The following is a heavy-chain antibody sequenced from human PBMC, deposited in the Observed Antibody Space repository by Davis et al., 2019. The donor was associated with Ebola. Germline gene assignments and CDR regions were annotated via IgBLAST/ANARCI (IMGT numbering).Heavy chain of an antibody. D-gene: IGHD3-3*02. Sequence: GESLKISCGASGFTFDDYAMTWVRQAPGKGLEWVSGINWNGASSGYADSVKGRFTISRDNSKNTLYLQMNSLRAEDTAVYYCARASFMGYWGQGTLVTVSS. CDR2: INWNGASS. CDR1: GFTFDDYA. CDR3: ARASFMGY. V-gene: IGHV3-20*04. J-gene: IGHJ4*02.